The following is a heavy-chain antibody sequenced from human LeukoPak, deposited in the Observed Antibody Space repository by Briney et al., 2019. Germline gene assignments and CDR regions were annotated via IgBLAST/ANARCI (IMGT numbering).Heavy chain of an antibody. D-gene: IGHD1-26*01. J-gene: IGHJ4*02. CDR3: AKNPLYSGSYYCLPEY. CDR1: GFTFSSYA. Sequence: GGSLRLSCAASGFTFSSYAMSWVRQAPGKGLEWVSAISDSGGSTYYADSVKGRFTISRDNSKNTLYLQMNSLRAEDTAVYYCAKNPLYSGSYYCLPEYWGQGTLVTVSS. CDR2: ISDSGGST. V-gene: IGHV3-23*01.